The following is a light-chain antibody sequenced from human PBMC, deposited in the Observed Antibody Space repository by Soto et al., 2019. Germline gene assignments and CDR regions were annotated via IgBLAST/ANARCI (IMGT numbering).Light chain of an antibody. CDR1: SSDVGSYNL. J-gene: IGLJ1*01. CDR2: EGT. V-gene: IGLV2-23*01. CDR3: CSYAGNSSFV. Sequence: LTQPASVSGSPGQSIAISCTGTSSDVGSYNLVSWYQQHPGKAPKPMIYEGTKRPSGVSNRFSGSKSGNTASLTISGLQAEDEADYYCCSYAGNSSFVFGTGTKVTVL.